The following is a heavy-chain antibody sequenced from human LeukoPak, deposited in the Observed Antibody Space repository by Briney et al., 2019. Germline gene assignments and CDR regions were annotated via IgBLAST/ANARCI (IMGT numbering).Heavy chain of an antibody. CDR3: ARDSSGEFDY. J-gene: IGHJ4*02. D-gene: IGHD3-22*01. V-gene: IGHV4-34*01. CDR1: GGSFSGYY. CDR2: INHSGST. Sequence: PSETLSLTCAVYGGSFSGYYWSWIRQPPGKGLEWIGEINHSGSTNYNPSLKSRVTISVDTSKNQFSLKLSSVTAADTAVYYCARDSSGEFDYWGQGTLVTVSS.